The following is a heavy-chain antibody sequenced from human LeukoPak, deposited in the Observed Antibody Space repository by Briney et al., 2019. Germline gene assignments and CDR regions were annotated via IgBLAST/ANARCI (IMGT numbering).Heavy chain of an antibody. CDR2: IYTSGST. CDR1: GDSISSYY. CDR3: ARAQRIAAAGTRRPFHYYYGMDV. J-gene: IGHJ6*02. Sequence: PSETLCLTCTVSGDSISSYYWSWIRQPAGRGLEWIGRIYTSGSTNYNPSLKSRVTMSVDTSKNQFSLKLSSVTAADTAVYYCARAQRIAAAGTRRPFHYYYGMDVWGQGTTVTVSS. D-gene: IGHD6-13*01. V-gene: IGHV4-4*07.